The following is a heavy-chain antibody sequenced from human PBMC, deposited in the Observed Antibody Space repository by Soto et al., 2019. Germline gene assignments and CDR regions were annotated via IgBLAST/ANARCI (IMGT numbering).Heavy chain of an antibody. J-gene: IGHJ5*02. D-gene: IGHD2-15*01. CDR3: AKENIVVVVAAKNWFDP. CDR2: ISGSGGST. V-gene: IGHV3-23*01. Sequence: EVQLSESGGGLVQPGGSLRLSCAASGFTFSSYAMSWVRQAPGKGLEWVSAISGSGGSTYYADSVKGRFTISRDNSKNTLYLQMNSLRAEDTAVYYCAKENIVVVVAAKNWFDPWGQGTLVTVSS. CDR1: GFTFSSYA.